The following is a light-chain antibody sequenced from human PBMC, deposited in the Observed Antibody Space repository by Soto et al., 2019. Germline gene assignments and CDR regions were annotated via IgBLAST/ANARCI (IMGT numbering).Light chain of an antibody. CDR3: ATWDSSLSAGV. J-gene: IGLJ2*01. CDR2: ENK. Sequence: QSALSQPPSVSAAPGQEVTISCSGSSSNIGNNYVSWYQQLPGAAPKLLIYENKKRPSGIPDRFSGSTSGTSATLGITGLQTGDEADYYCATWDSSLSAGVFGGGTKLTVL. V-gene: IGLV1-51*01. CDR1: SSNIGNNY.